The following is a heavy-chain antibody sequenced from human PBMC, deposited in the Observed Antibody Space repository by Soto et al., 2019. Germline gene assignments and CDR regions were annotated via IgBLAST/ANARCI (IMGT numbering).Heavy chain of an antibody. D-gene: IGHD2-2*01. Sequence: PGGSLRLSCAASGFTFSSYSMNWVRQAPGKGLEWVSYISSSSSYIYYADSVKGRFTISRDNAKNSLYLQMNSLRAEDTAVFYCAKFYCTTTSCYEDYYNGMDVWGQGTTVTVSS. J-gene: IGHJ6*02. V-gene: IGHV3-21*01. CDR1: GFTFSSYS. CDR2: ISSSSSYI. CDR3: AKFYCTTTSCYEDYYNGMDV.